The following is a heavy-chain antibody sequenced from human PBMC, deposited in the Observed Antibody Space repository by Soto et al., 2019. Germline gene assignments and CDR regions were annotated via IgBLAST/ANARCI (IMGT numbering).Heavy chain of an antibody. V-gene: IGHV3-23*01. Sequence: EVQLLESGGGLVQPGGSLRLSCAASGLTFSNFDMSWVRQAPGKGLEWVSGISTSGGTTYYADSVKGRFTSSRDNSKNTLYLHMTSLRAEDTAVYYCATGTAAPAHWGQGTLVTVSS. CDR1: GLTFSNFD. J-gene: IGHJ1*01. CDR3: ATGTAAPAH. CDR2: ISTSGGTT. D-gene: IGHD6-13*01.